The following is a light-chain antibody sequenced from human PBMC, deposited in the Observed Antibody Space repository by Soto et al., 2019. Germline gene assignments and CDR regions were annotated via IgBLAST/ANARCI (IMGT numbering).Light chain of an antibody. CDR2: DAS. CDR3: QQYGSSPWYT. V-gene: IGKV3-20*01. CDR1: QSVSSSY. Sequence: EIVLTQSPGTLSLSPGERATLSCRASQSVSSSYLAWYQQKPGQAPRLLIYDASSRATGLPDRFSGSVSGIDFTLTISRLEPEEFVVYYCQQYGSSPWYTFGQGTKLEIK. J-gene: IGKJ2*01.